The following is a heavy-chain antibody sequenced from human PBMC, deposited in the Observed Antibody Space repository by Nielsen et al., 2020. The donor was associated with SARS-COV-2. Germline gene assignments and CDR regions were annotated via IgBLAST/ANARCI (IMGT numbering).Heavy chain of an antibody. CDR1: GFTFSSYG. D-gene: IGHD5/OR15-5a*01. CDR3: AKDREVFGLDV. J-gene: IGHJ6*02. V-gene: IGHV3-30*18. Sequence: GGSLRLSCAASGFTFSSYGMHWVRQAPGKGLEWVAVISYDERNKYYADSVKGRFTISRDNSKNTLYLQMNSLRAEDTAVYYCAKDREVFGLDVWGQGTTVTVSS. CDR2: ISYDERNK.